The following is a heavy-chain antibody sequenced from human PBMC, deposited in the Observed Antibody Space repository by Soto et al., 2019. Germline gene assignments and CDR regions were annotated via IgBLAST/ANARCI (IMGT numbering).Heavy chain of an antibody. CDR3: ARDNAWPRRFDY. V-gene: IGHV3-33*01. CDR2: IWYDGSNK. J-gene: IGHJ4*02. D-gene: IGHD2-8*01. Sequence: PGGSLRLSCAASGFTFSSYGMHWVRQAPGKGLEWVAVIWYDGSNKYYADSVKGRFTISRDNSKNTLYLQMNSLRAEDTAVYYCARDNAWPRRFDYWGQGTLVTVSS. CDR1: GFTFSSYG.